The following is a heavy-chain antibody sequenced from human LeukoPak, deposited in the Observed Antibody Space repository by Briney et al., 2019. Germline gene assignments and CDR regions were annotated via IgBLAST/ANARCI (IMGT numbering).Heavy chain of an antibody. J-gene: IGHJ3*02. CDR2: IYHSGST. V-gene: IGHV4-4*02. D-gene: IGHD3-9*01. CDR1: GGSISSSNW. Sequence: SETLSLTCAVSGGSISSSNWWSWVRQPPGKGLEWIGEIYHSGSTNYNPSLKSRVTISVDKSKNQFSLKLSSVTAADTAVYYCASRLRYFDWLLEGDAFDIWGQGTMVTVSS. CDR3: ASRLRYFDWLLEGDAFDI.